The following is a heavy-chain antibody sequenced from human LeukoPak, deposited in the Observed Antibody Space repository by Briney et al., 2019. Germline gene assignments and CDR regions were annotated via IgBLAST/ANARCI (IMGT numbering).Heavy chain of an antibody. Sequence: PGGSLRLSCAASGLTFSSYGMHWVRQAPGKGLEWVAVIWYDGSNKYYADSVKGRFTISRDNSKNTLYLQMNSLRAEDTAVYYCARDWRYCSGGSCYRGGYYFDYWGQGTLVTVSS. CDR1: GLTFSSYG. CDR2: IWYDGSNK. CDR3: ARDWRYCSGGSCYRGGYYFDY. D-gene: IGHD2-15*01. V-gene: IGHV3-33*01. J-gene: IGHJ4*02.